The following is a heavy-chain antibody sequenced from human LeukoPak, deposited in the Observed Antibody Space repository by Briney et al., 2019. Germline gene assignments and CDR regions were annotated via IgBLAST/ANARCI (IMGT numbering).Heavy chain of an antibody. J-gene: IGHJ4*02. CDR2: IVWNSGSI. CDR1: GFTFEDYA. D-gene: IGHD6-13*01. CDR3: AKDVGYSSTFTFEY. V-gene: IGHV3-9*01. Sequence: PGRSLRLSCAASGFTFEDYAMHWVRQAPGKGLEWVSGIVWNSGSIDYADSVKGRFTISRDNAKNSLYLQMNSLRAEDTAFYYCAKDVGYSSTFTFEYWGQGTLVTVSS.